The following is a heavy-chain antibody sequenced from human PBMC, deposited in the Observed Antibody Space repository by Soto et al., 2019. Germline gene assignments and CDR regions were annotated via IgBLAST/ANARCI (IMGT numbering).Heavy chain of an antibody. CDR1: GDSISSSNYF. CDR2: IFYSGST. D-gene: IGHD3-10*01. Sequence: PSETLSLTCTVSGDSISSSNYFWGWFPRPPGKGREWIGTIFYSGSTYYNPSLKSRVTISVDTSKNQFSLKLTSVTAADAALYYCARRYGWLYFDYWGQGSLVT. CDR3: ARRYGWLYFDY. V-gene: IGHV4-39*01. J-gene: IGHJ4*02.